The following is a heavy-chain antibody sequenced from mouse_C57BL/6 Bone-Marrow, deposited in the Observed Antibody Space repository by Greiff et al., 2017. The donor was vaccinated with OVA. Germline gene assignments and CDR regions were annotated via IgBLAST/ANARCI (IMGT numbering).Heavy chain of an antibody. Sequence: EVQRVESGPGLVKPSQSLSLTCSVTGYSITSGYYWNWIRQFPGNKLEWMGYISYDGSNNYNPSLKNRISITRDTSKNQFFLKLNSVTTEDTATYYCARELRLLDFDVWGTGTTVTVSS. D-gene: IGHD1-1*01. CDR1: GYSITSGYY. CDR3: ARELRLLDFDV. V-gene: IGHV3-6*01. CDR2: ISYDGSN. J-gene: IGHJ1*03.